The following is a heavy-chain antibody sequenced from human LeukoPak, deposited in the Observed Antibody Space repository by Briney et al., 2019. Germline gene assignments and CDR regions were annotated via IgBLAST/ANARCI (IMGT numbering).Heavy chain of an antibody. CDR2: ISSSGSTI. D-gene: IGHD6-19*01. CDR3: AKVNSGWYGRYFDY. CDR1: GFTFSDYY. V-gene: IGHV3-11*01. Sequence: GGSLRLSCAASGFTFSDYYMSWIRQAPGKGLEWVSYISSSGSTIYYADSVKGRFTISRDNAKNSLYLQMNSLRAEDTALYYCAKVNSGWYGRYFDYWGQGTLVTVSS. J-gene: IGHJ4*02.